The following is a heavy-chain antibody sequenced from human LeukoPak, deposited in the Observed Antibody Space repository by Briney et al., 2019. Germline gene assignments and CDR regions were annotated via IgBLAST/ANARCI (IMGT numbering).Heavy chain of an antibody. CDR2: ISSSGHYT. Sequence: KTGGSLRLSCAASGFTFSDSYMSWVRQAPGKGLEWLSFISSSGHYTIYADSVKGRFTVSRDNAKSSLYLQMNSLRAEDTAVYYCARTAREPSDWGQGTLVTVSS. V-gene: IGHV3-11*03. J-gene: IGHJ4*02. D-gene: IGHD1-14*01. CDR3: ARTAREPSD. CDR1: GFTFSDSY.